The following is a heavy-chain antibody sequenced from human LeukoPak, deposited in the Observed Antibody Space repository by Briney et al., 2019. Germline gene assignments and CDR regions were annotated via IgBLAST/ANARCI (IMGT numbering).Heavy chain of an antibody. CDR2: ISGSGGST. CDR3: AKDKGYAMIVVSDY. V-gene: IGHV3-23*01. Sequence: GGSLRLSCAASGFTFSTYSMNWARQAPGKGLEWVSAISGSGGSTYYADSVKGRFTISRDNSKNTLYLQMNSLRAEDTAVYYCAKDKGYAMIVVSDYWGQGTLVTVSS. J-gene: IGHJ4*02. D-gene: IGHD3-22*01. CDR1: GFTFSTYS.